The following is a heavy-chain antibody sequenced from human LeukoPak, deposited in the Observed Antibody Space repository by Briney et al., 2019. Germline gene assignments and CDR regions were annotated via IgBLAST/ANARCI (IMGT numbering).Heavy chain of an antibody. CDR2: ISTHNGNT. Sequence: GASVKVSCKASGYTFTNYAINWVRQAPGQGLEWLGWISTHNGNTNYAQNLQGRVTMTTDTSTSTAYLELRSLRSDDTAVYYCARDRRGQLEPPADPGYYYMDVWGKGTTVTISS. J-gene: IGHJ6*03. V-gene: IGHV1-18*01. CDR3: ARDRRGQLEPPADPGYYYMDV. CDR1: GYTFTNYA. D-gene: IGHD1-1*01.